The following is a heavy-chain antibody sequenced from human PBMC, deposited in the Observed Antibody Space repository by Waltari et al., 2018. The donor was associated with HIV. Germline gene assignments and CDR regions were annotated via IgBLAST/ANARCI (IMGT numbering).Heavy chain of an antibody. CDR1: GYNFASFD. J-gene: IGHJ4*02. V-gene: IGHV1-8*01. CDR3: VTSRPGAVFGDF. D-gene: IGHD3-3*01. CDR2: MRINSGHA. Sequence: AQLSQCGAEMWKHVASVKFSCKASGYNFASFDINWGRRATGQGLEWMGWMRINSGHAGYGQRFKGRLTLTRDTSIDTAYRELNSLTPQDTADYYCVTSRPGAVFGDFWGQGTPVTVSS.